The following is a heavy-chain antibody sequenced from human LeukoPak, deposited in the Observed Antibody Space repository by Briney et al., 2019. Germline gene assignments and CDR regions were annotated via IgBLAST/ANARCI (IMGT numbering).Heavy chain of an antibody. V-gene: IGHV3-23*01. CDR1: GFTFGDYA. Sequence: GGSLRLSCTASGFTFGDYAMTWVRQAPGKGLEWVSAISGSGGSTYYADSVKGRFTISRDNSKNTLYLQMNSLRAEDTAVYYCAKEGYYGSGSWLDYWGQGTLVTVSS. CDR2: ISGSGGST. D-gene: IGHD3-10*01. J-gene: IGHJ4*02. CDR3: AKEGYYGSGSWLDY.